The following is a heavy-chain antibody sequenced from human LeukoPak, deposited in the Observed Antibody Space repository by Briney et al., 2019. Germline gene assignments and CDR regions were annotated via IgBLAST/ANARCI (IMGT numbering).Heavy chain of an antibody. CDR3: ARGLYYDILTGYSPYYYYYMDV. D-gene: IGHD3-9*01. V-gene: IGHV1-69*02. CDR2: IIPILGIA. CDR1: GGTFSSYT. Sequence: SVKVSCKASGGTFSSYTISWVRQAPGQGLEWMGRIIPILGIANYAQKFQGRVTITVDKSTSTAYMELSSLRSEDTAVYYCARGLYYDILTGYSPYYYYYMDVWGKGTTVTVSS. J-gene: IGHJ6*03.